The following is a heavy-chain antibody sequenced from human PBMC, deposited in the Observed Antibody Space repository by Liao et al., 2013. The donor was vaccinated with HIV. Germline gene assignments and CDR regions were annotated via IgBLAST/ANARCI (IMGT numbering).Heavy chain of an antibody. V-gene: IGHV4-39*07. Sequence: QLQLQESGPGLVKPSETLSLTCTVSGGSISSNTYYWAWIRQSPGKGLEWIGSIYSSGNTYYTPSLRSRATLSLATSKTQFSLRLTSVTAADTAVYYCARGGRRDYYSRSDYYYYYMDVWGKGTTVTVSS. CDR2: IYSSGNT. D-gene: IGHD4-17*01. CDR3: ARGGRRDYYSRSDYYYYYMDV. J-gene: IGHJ6*03. CDR1: GGSISSNTYY.